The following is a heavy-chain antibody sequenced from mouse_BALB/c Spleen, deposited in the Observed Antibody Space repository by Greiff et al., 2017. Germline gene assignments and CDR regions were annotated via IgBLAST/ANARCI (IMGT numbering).Heavy chain of an antibody. CDR1: GYAFSSSW. Sequence: VKLMESGPELVKPGASVKISCKASGYAFSSSWMNWVKQRPGQGLEWIGRIYPGDGDTNYNGKFKGKATLTADKSSSTAYMQLSSLTSVDSAVYFCARGLSTTTSAMDYWGQGTSVTVSS. D-gene: IGHD6-5*01. CDR2: IYPGDGDT. J-gene: IGHJ4*01. V-gene: IGHV1-82*01. CDR3: ARGLSTTTSAMDY.